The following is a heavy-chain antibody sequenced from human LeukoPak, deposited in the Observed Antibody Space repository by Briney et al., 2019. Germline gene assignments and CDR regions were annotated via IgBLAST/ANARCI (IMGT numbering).Heavy chain of an antibody. CDR2: ISGSGGST. D-gene: IGHD3-22*01. CDR3: AKDRTYHYDSSGDGLDY. V-gene: IGHV3-23*01. J-gene: IGHJ4*02. CDR1: GFTFSSYA. Sequence: GGSLRLSCAASGFTFSSYAMSWVRQAPGKGLEWVSAISGSGGSTYYADSVKGRFTISRDNSKNTLYLQMNSLRAEDTAVYYCAKDRTYHYDSSGDGLDYWGQGTLVTVSS.